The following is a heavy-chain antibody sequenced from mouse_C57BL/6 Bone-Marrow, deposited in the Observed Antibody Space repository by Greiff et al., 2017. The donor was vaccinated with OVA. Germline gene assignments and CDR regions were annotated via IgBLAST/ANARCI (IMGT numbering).Heavy chain of an antibody. CDR2: ISSGGSYT. Sequence: EVKLQESGGDLVKPGGSLKLSCAASGFTFSSYGMSWVRQTPDKRLEWVATISSGGSYTYYPDSVKGRFTISRDNAKNTLYLQMSSLKSEDTAMYYCARYYGSSYVGLYFDVWGTGTTVTVSS. CDR1: GFTFSSYG. V-gene: IGHV5-6*01. CDR3: ARYYGSSYVGLYFDV. J-gene: IGHJ1*03. D-gene: IGHD1-1*01.